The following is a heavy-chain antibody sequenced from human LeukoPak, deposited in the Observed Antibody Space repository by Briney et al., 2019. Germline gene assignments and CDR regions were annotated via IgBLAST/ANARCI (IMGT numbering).Heavy chain of an antibody. Sequence: SETLSLTCTVSGGSVSSSSYYWGWIRQPPGKGLEWIGSIYYSGSTYYNPSLKSRVTISVDTSKNQFSLKLSSVTAADTAVYYCARHGSGYSDGYPSDYWGQGTLVTVSS. J-gene: IGHJ4*02. CDR1: GGSVSSSSYY. CDR2: IYYSGST. V-gene: IGHV4-39*01. CDR3: ARHGSGYSDGYPSDY. D-gene: IGHD5-18*01.